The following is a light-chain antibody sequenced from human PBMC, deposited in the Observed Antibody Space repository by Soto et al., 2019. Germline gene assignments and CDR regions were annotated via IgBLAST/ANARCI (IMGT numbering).Light chain of an antibody. CDR2: GAS. J-gene: IGKJ1*01. V-gene: IGKV3-15*01. CDR1: QIATTN. Sequence: EIVLTQSPATLSVSPGGRATLSCGASQIATTNLAWYQQKPGQAPRLLIYGASTRATGVPARFSGSGYGTEFTLTISSLQSEDFAVYYCQHYNSWPLTFGQGTRVEI. CDR3: QHYNSWPLT.